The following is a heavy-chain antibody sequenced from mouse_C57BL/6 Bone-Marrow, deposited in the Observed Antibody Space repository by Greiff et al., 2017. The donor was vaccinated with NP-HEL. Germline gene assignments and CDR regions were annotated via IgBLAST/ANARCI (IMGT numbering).Heavy chain of an antibody. CDR1: GIAFSRYW. CDR2: INPDSSTI. D-gene: IGHD2-4*01. V-gene: IGHV4-1*01. Sequence: EVKLVESGGGLVQPGGSLKLSCAASGIAFSRYWMSWVRRAPGKGLEWIGEINPDSSTINYAPSLKDKFIISRDNAKNTLYLQMSKVRSEDTALCYCERRANDYDEDYFDYWGQGTTLTVSS. CDR3: ERRANDYDEDYFDY. J-gene: IGHJ2*01.